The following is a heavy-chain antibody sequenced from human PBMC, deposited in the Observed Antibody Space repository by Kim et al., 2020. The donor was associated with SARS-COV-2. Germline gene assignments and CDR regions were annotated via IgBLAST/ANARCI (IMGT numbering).Heavy chain of an antibody. Sequence: GGSLRLSCAASGFTFSSYAMHWVRQAPGKGLEWVAVISYDGSNKYYADSVKGRFTISRDNSKNTLYLQMNSLRAEDTAVYYCARDGVDTAMVSGWGYYYYYYMDVWGKGTTVTVSS. J-gene: IGHJ6*03. CDR2: ISYDGSNK. CDR1: GFTFSSYA. V-gene: IGHV3-30*04. D-gene: IGHD5-18*01. CDR3: ARDGVDTAMVSGWGYYYYYYMDV.